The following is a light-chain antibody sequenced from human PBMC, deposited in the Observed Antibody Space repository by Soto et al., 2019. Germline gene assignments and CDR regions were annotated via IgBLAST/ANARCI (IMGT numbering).Light chain of an antibody. CDR3: HQYYSSPPYT. J-gene: IGKJ5*01. CDR1: QRVXYSSNNKNY. V-gene: IGKV4-1*01. CDR2: WAS. Sequence: DIVMTQSPHSLAVSPGERATINCKSRQRVXYSSNNKNYLAWYQQKPGQPPKLLFYWASTRESGFPGRFSASGSGTDFTLTISSLQPEDVAVYYCHQYYSSPPYTFGQGTRLEIK.